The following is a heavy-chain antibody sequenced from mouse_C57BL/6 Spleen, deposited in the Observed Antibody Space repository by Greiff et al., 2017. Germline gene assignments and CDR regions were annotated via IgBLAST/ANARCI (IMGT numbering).Heavy chain of an antibody. Sequence: VQLQQSGGGLVKPGGSLKLSCAASGFTFSDYGMHWVRQAPEKGLEWVAYISSGSSTIYYADTVKGRFTISRDNAKNTLFLQMTSLRSEDTAMYYCARKCRNWYFDVWGTGTTVTVSS. CDR1: GFTFSDYG. CDR3: ARKCRNWYFDV. D-gene: IGHD6-1*01. CDR2: ISSGSSTI. V-gene: IGHV5-17*01. J-gene: IGHJ1*03.